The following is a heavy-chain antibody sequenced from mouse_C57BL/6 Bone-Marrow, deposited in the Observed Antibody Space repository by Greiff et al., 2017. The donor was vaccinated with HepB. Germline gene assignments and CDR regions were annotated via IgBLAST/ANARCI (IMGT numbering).Heavy chain of an antibody. D-gene: IGHD1-1*01. J-gene: IGHJ2*01. CDR1: GYTFTSYW. V-gene: IGHV1-74*01. CDR2: IHPSDSDT. CDR3: AIRVTTVPDYFDY. Sequence: VQLQQPGAELVKPGASVKVSCKASGYTFTSYWMHWVKQRPGHGLEWIGRIHPSDSDTNYNQKFKGKATLTVDKSSSTAYMQLSSLTSEDSAVYYGAIRVTTVPDYFDYWGQGTTLTVSS.